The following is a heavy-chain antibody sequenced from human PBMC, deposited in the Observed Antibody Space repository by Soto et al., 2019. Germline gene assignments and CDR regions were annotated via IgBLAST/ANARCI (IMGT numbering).Heavy chain of an antibody. V-gene: IGHV3-64D*06. CDR1: GFTFSSYA. J-gene: IGHJ4*02. CDR3: VIDKAVAGTYFDY. D-gene: IGHD6-19*01. CDR2: ISSNGGST. Sequence: GSLRLSCSASGFTFSSYAMHWVRQAPGKGLEYVSAISSNGGSTYYADSVKGRFTISRDNSKNTLYLQMSSLRAEDTAVYYCVIDKAVAGTYFDYWGQGTLVTVSS.